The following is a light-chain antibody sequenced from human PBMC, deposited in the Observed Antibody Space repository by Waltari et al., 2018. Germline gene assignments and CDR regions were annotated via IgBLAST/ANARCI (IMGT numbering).Light chain of an antibody. J-gene: IGKJ4*01. CDR2: AAS. CDR3: QQANSFPLT. CDR1: QGITYW. Sequence: DIQMTQSPSFVSASVGDRVTITWRASQGITYWLAWYQQKPGKAPNLLIYAASSLQSGVPSRFSGRGSGTNFTLTISSLQPEDFATYYCQQANSFPLTFGGGTKVEIK. V-gene: IGKV1-12*01.